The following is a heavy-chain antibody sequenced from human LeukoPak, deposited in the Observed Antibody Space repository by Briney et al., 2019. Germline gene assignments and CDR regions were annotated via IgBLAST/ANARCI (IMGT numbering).Heavy chain of an antibody. Sequence: ASVKVSCKXSGYTFTSYGISWVRQAPGQGLEWMGWISAYNGNTNYSQKLQGRVTMTTDTSTRTAYMELRSLRSDDTAVYYCASGDEAGYSSGWYAYWGQGTLVTVSS. J-gene: IGHJ4*02. CDR1: GYTFTSYG. CDR3: ASGDEAGYSSGWYAY. D-gene: IGHD6-19*01. CDR2: ISAYNGNT. V-gene: IGHV1-18*01.